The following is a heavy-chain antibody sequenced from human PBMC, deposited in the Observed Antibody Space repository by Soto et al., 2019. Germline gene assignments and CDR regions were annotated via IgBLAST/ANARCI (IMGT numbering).Heavy chain of an antibody. Sequence: SQTLSLTCAISGDSVSSNSAAWNWIRQSPSRGLEWLGRTYYRSKWYNDYAVSVRSRITINPDTSKNQFSLQLNSVTPEDTAVYYCARAVGWELLNWFDPWGQGTLVTVSS. D-gene: IGHD1-26*01. CDR2: TYYRSKWYN. V-gene: IGHV6-1*01. CDR1: GDSVSSNSAA. J-gene: IGHJ5*02. CDR3: ARAVGWELLNWFDP.